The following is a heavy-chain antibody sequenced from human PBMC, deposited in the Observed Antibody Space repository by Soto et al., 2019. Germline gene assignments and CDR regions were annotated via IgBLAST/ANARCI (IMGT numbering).Heavy chain of an antibody. J-gene: IGHJ5*02. CDR3: ARRRCLGVICYEGNWLDP. Sequence: SETLSLTCAVSGGSISSGGSSWSWIRQPPGKGLEWIGYIYHSGSTYYNLSLKSRLTISVDMSENHFSLKLASVTAADTAVFYFARRRCLGVICYEGNWLDPWGQGILVTVSS. CDR2: IYHSGST. V-gene: IGHV4-30-2*01. D-gene: IGHD2-8*01. CDR1: GGSISSGGSS.